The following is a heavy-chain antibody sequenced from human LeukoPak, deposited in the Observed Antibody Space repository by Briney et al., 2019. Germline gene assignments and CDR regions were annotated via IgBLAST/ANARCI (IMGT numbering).Heavy chain of an antibody. J-gene: IGHJ4*02. D-gene: IGHD3-9*01. CDR3: AKGHILTGYYRRFFDY. Sequence: GGSLRLSCAAAGFTFSNFAMNWVRQAPGKGLEWVSAISGSGGSTYYADSVKGRFTISRDNSKNTLYLQMNSLRAEDTAVYYCAKGHILTGYYRRFFDYWGQGTLVTVSS. V-gene: IGHV3-23*01. CDR2: ISGSGGST. CDR1: GFTFSNFA.